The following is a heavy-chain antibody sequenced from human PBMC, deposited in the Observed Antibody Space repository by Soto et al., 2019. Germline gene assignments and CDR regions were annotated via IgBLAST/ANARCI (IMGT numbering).Heavy chain of an antibody. Sequence: HVPLQESGPGLVKTSATLSLTCTVSGGSFSNYYWYWIRPPPGKGLECIGYITYGEITNYNPSPQSRVTISVDNTKNLFSLNLNSVTAADTAVYYCARDRNYYKSDGYYYYLDSWGQGTLVTVSS. CDR1: GGSFSNYY. J-gene: IGHJ4*02. CDR3: ARDRNYYKSDGYYYYLDS. CDR2: ITYGEIT. V-gene: IGHV4-59*01. D-gene: IGHD2-21*02.